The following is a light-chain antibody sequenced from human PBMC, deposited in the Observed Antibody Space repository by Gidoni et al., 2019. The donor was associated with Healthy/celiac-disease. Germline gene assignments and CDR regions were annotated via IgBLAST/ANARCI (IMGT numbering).Light chain of an antibody. CDR1: SSDVGGYNY. CDR2: EVS. Sequence: QSALTQPPSASGYPGQSVTISCTGTSSDVGGYNYVSWYQQHPGKAPKLMIYEVSKRPSGVPDRFSGSKSGNTASLTVSGLQAEDEADYYCSSYAGSNVVFGGGTKLTAL. J-gene: IGLJ2*01. CDR3: SSYAGSNVV. V-gene: IGLV2-8*01.